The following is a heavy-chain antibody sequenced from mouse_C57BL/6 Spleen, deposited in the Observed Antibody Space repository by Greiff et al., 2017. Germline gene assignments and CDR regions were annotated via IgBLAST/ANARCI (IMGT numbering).Heavy chain of an antibody. Sequence: EVQLQQSGPGLVKPSQSLSLTCSVTGYSITSGYYWNWIRQFPGNKLEWMGYISYDGSNNYNPSLKNRISITRDTSKNQFFLKLNSVTTEDTATYYCARRFSEGAMDYWGQGTSVTVSS. V-gene: IGHV3-6*01. CDR2: ISYDGSN. CDR1: GYSITSGYY. CDR3: ARRFSEGAMDY. J-gene: IGHJ4*01.